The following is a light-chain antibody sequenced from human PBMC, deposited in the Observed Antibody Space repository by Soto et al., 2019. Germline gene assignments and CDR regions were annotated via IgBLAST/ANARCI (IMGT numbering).Light chain of an antibody. J-gene: IGKJ3*01. Sequence: PATLSLSLGERATLSCRASQSIGSYLAWYQHKLGQPPRLLIYDASNRATGIPVRFSGSGSGTDFTLTISSLEPEDFAVYYCQQRSTWPPFSFGPGTKVDIK. CDR1: QSIGSY. V-gene: IGKV3-11*01. CDR3: QQRSTWPPFS. CDR2: DAS.